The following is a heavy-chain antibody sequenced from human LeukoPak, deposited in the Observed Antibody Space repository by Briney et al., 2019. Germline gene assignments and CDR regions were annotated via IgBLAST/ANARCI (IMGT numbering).Heavy chain of an antibody. V-gene: IGHV3-66*01. CDR1: GFTVSSNY. D-gene: IGHD3-3*01. CDR3: ARDHDFWSGSYYYYGMDV. J-gene: IGHJ6*02. Sequence: GSLRLSCAASGFTVSSNYMSWVRQAPGKGLEWVSVIYSGGSTYYADSVKGRFTISRDNSKNTLYLQMNSLRAEDTAVYYCARDHDFWSGSYYYYGMDVWGQGTTVTVSS. CDR2: IYSGGST.